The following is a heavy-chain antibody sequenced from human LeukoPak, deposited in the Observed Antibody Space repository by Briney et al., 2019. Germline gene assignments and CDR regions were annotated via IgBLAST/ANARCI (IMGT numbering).Heavy chain of an antibody. Sequence: ASVKVSCKASGYIFTSYAMHWVRQAPGQRLEWMGWINAGNGNTKYSQKFQGRVTITRDTSASTAYMELSSLRSEDTAVYYCARGSGSYLFAFDYWGQGTLVTVSS. CDR1: GYIFTSYA. CDR2: INAGNGNT. D-gene: IGHD3-10*01. CDR3: ARGSGSYLFAFDY. J-gene: IGHJ4*02. V-gene: IGHV1-3*01.